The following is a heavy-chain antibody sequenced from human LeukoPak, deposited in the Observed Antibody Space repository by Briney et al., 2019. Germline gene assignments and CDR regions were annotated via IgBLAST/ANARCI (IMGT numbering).Heavy chain of an antibody. CDR2: IYYSGST. J-gene: IGHJ4*02. CDR3: ARTNYYDSSDFDY. Sequence: SETLSLTCTVSGGSISSYYWSWIRQPPGKGLEWIGYIYYSGSTYYNPSLKSRVTISVDTSKNQFSLKLSSVTAADTAVYYCARTNYYDSSDFDYWGQGTLVTVSS. V-gene: IGHV4-59*08. CDR1: GGSISSYY. D-gene: IGHD3-22*01.